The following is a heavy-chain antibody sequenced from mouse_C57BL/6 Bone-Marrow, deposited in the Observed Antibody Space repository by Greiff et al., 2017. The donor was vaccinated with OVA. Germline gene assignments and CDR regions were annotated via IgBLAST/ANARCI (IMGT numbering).Heavy chain of an antibody. CDR3: TREAYGNYGAY. V-gene: IGHV5-9-1*02. CDR1: GFTFSSYA. J-gene: IGHJ3*01. CDR2: ISSGGDYI. Sequence: EVKVEESGEGLVKPGGSLKLSCAASGFTFSSYAMSWVRQTPEKRLEWVAYISSGGDYIYYADTVKGRFTISRDNARNTLYLQMSSLKSEDTPMYYCTREAYGNYGAYWGQGTLVTVSA. D-gene: IGHD2-1*01.